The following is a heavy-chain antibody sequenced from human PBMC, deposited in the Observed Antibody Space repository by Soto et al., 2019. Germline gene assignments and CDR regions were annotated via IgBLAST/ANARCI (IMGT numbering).Heavy chain of an antibody. CDR3: ARARSGYYYIFDY. V-gene: IGHV3-74*01. CDR2: INSDGSST. CDR1: GFTFSSYW. J-gene: IGHJ4*02. D-gene: IGHD3-22*01. Sequence: GGSLRLSCAASGFTFSSYWMHWVRQAPGKGLVWVPRINSDGSSTSYADSVKGRFTISRDNAKNTLYLQMNSLRAEDTAVYYCARARSGYYYIFDYWGQGTLVTVSS.